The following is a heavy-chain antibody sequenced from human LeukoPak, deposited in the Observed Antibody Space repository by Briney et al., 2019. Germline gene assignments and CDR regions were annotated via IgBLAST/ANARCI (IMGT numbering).Heavy chain of an antibody. CDR1: GFTFSSCG. CDR2: ISGTGGTT. CDR3: AKNGDRGAYCSGGSCYPYYYYYMDV. D-gene: IGHD2-15*01. Sequence: PEGSLRLSCAASGFTFSSCGMSWVRQAPGKGLEWVSAISGTGGTTYYADSVKGRFTISRDNSKNTLYLQMNSLRAEDTAVYYCAKNGDRGAYCSGGSCYPYYYYYMDVWGKGTTVTISS. J-gene: IGHJ6*03. V-gene: IGHV3-23*01.